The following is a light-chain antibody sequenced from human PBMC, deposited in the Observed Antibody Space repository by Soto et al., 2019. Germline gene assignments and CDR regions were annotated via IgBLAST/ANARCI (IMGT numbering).Light chain of an antibody. CDR1: QSISSY. J-gene: IGKJ2*01. Sequence: DIQMTQSPSSLSASVGDRVTITCRASQSISSYLNRYQQKPGKAPKLLIYAASSLQSGVPSRFSGSGSGTDFTLTISRLQLEDFATYYCQQSYSTPYTFGQGTKLEIK. V-gene: IGKV1-39*01. CDR2: AAS. CDR3: QQSYSTPYT.